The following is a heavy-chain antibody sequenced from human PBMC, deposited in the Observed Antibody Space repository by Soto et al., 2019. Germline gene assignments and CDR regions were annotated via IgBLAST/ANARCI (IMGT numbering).Heavy chain of an antibody. Sequence: QVQLQQWGAGLLKPSETLSLTCAVYGGSFSGYYWIWIRQPPGKGLEWIGEINHSGSTNYNPSLKSRVTISVDTSKNQFSLKLSSVTAADTAVYYCAREGGEQQLVHGFDYWGQGTLVTVSS. CDR2: INHSGST. CDR1: GGSFSGYY. J-gene: IGHJ4*02. CDR3: AREGGEQQLVHGFDY. D-gene: IGHD6-13*01. V-gene: IGHV4-34*01.